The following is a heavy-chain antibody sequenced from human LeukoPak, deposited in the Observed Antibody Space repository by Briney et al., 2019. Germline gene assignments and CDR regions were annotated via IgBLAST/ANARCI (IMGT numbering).Heavy chain of an antibody. Sequence: ASVKVSCKASGYTFTSYGISWVRQAPGQGLEWMGWISTYNGNTNYAQKLQGRVTMSTDTPTSKAYMELRSLRYDDTAVYYCARVRNDIVVVPAPLSDYWGQGTLVTVSS. CDR3: ARVRNDIVVVPAPLSDY. CDR1: GYTFTSYG. V-gene: IGHV1-18*01. D-gene: IGHD2-2*01. J-gene: IGHJ4*02. CDR2: ISTYNGNT.